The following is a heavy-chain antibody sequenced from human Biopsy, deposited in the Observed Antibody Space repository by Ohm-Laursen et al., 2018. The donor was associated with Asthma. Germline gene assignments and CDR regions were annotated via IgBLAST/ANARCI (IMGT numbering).Heavy chain of an antibody. CDR2: ISSDVRE. CDR1: GFTFRNFG. CDR3: VRWRSGYPDHYSDF. D-gene: IGHD2-21*01. J-gene: IGHJ4*02. Sequence: RSLRLSCAAPGFTFRNFGMHWVRQAPGKGPEWVALISSDVREWYADSVKGRFTISRDNSKNTLDLQMNSLRGDDTAVYYCVRWRSGYPDHYSDFWGLGTLVTVSS. V-gene: IGHV3-30*03.